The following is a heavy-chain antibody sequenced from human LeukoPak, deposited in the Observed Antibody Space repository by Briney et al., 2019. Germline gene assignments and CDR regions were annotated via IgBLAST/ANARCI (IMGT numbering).Heavy chain of an antibody. Sequence: PGGSLRLSCAASGFRFSSYWMSWVRQAPGKGLEWVANINLDGSEKSYVDSVEGGFTISSDNAKNSLYLQMNSLRGEDTAVYYCARDSERSSSFAFDIWGQGTMVTASS. V-gene: IGHV3-7*01. CDR3: ARDSERSSSFAFDI. CDR2: INLDGSEK. J-gene: IGHJ3*02. CDR1: GFRFSSYW. D-gene: IGHD3-3*02.